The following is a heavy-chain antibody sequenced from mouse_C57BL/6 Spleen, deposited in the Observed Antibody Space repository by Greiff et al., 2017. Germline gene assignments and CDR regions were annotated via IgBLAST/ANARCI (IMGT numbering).Heavy chain of an antibody. J-gene: IGHJ4*01. CDR1: GYTFTSYW. CDR3: ARWGYSNVYAMGY. D-gene: IGHD2-5*01. V-gene: IGHV1-50*01. CDR2: IDPSDSYT. Sequence: QVQLQQPGAELVKPGASVKLSCKASGYTFTSYWMQWVKQRPGQGLEWIGEIDPSDSYTNYNQKFKGKATLTVDTSSSTAYLQLSSLTSEDSAVYYCARWGYSNVYAMGYWGQGTSVTVST.